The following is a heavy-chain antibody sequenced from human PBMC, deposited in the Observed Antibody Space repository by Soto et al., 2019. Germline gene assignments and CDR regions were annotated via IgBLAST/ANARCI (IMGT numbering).Heavy chain of an antibody. CDR2: VSKSDYT. V-gene: IGHV3-21*01. CDR1: GFNFNNYG. Sequence: XGSLRLSCAVSGFNFNNYGINWVRQAPGKGLEWVSSVSKSDYTYYSDSVKGRFTISRDNAKNSVSLQMNTLRAEDTAVYYCAREDSIIIPAVSDFWGQGTLVTVSS. D-gene: IGHD2-2*01. J-gene: IGHJ4*02. CDR3: AREDSIIIPAVSDF.